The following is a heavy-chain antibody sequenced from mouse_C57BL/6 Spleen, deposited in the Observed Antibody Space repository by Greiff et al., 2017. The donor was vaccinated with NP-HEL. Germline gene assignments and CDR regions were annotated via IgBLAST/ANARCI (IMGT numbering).Heavy chain of an antibody. Sequence: QVQLQQPGAELVRPGSSVKLSCKASGYTFTSYWMHWVKQRPIQGLEWIGNIDPSDSETHYNQKFKDKATLTVDKSSSTAYMQLSSLTSEDSAVYYCARSGIYYDSRYAMDYWGQGTSVTVSS. CDR3: ARSGIYYDSRYAMDY. CDR2: IDPSDSET. D-gene: IGHD2-4*01. V-gene: IGHV1-52*01. CDR1: GYTFTSYW. J-gene: IGHJ4*01.